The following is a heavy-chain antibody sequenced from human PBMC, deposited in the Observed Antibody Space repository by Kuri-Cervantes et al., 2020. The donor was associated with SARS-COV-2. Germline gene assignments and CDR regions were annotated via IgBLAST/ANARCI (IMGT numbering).Heavy chain of an antibody. CDR3: ARDGGCSSTSCYLESLITRGGDAFDI. D-gene: IGHD2-2*01. V-gene: IGHV1-69*05. CDR2: IIPIFGTA. J-gene: IGHJ3*02. CDR1: GGTFSSYA. Sequence: SVKVSCKASGGTFSSYAISWVRQAPGQGLEWMGGIIPIFGTANYAQKLQGRVTITTDESTSTAYMELSSLRSDDAAVYYCARDGGCSSTSCYLESLITRGGDAFDIWGQGTMVTVSS.